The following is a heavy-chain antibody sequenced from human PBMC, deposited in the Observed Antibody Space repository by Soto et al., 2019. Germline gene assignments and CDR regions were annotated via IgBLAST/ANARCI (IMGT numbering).Heavy chain of an antibody. V-gene: IGHV3-21*01. D-gene: IGHD3-10*01. CDR2: ISSSSSYI. CDR1: GFTFSSYS. J-gene: IGHJ6*02. Sequence: GGSLRLSCAASGFTFSSYSMNWVRQAPGKXLEWVSSISSSSSYIYYADSVKGRFTISRDNAKNSLYLQMNSLRAEDTAVYYCARDGRITMVRGALGGMDVWGQGTTVTVFS. CDR3: ARDGRITMVRGALGGMDV.